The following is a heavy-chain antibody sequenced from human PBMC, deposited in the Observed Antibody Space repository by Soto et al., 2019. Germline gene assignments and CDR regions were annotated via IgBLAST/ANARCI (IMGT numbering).Heavy chain of an antibody. CDR2: IYTSGDT. Sequence: PGGSLRLSCAASRISVTNNYMSWVRQAPGKGLEWVSLIYTSGDTDYADSVKGRFTISRDNSKNTLYLQMNSLRAEDTAVYYCAVGGVRYCISTSCPYYYYGMDVWGQGTTVTVSS. CDR3: AVGGVRYCISTSCPYYYYGMDV. D-gene: IGHD2-2*01. J-gene: IGHJ6*02. CDR1: RISVTNNY. V-gene: IGHV3-66*01.